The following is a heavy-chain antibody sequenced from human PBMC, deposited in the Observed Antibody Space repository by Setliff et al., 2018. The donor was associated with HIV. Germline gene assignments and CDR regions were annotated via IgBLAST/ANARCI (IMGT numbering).Heavy chain of an antibody. J-gene: IGHJ4*02. V-gene: IGHV1-69*05. CDR1: GGTFSSYV. Sequence: SVKVSCKASGGTFSSYVISWVRQAPGQGPEWMGGIIPMYGVANYAQKFQGRVTITTDESTNTGYMELRSLRSDDTAVYYCARDRRHTYFDYWGQGTLVTVSS. CDR2: IIPMYGVA. CDR3: ARDRRHTYFDY.